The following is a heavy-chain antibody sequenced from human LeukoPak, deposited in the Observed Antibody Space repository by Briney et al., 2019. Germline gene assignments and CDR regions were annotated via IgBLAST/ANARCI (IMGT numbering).Heavy chain of an antibody. CDR3: ARRRGGAYYFDY. CDR1: GGSISSYY. V-gene: IGHV4-59*12. Sequence: PSETLSLTCTVSGGSISSYYWSWIRQPPGKGLEWIGYIYYSGSTNYNPSLKSRVTISVDTSKNQFSLKLSSVTAADTAVYYCARRRGGAYYFDYWGQGTLVTVSS. J-gene: IGHJ4*02. CDR2: IYYSGST.